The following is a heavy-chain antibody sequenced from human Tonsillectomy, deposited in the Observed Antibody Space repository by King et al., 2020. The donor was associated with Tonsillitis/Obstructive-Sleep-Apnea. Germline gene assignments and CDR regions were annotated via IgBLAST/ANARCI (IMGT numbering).Heavy chain of an antibody. CDR1: GFTFSSYW. CDR3: ARDLPSDYYYDSTADAFDI. D-gene: IGHD3-22*01. J-gene: IGHJ3*02. CDR2: INSDGSST. Sequence: VQLVESGGGLVQPGGSLRLSCAASGFTFSSYWMHWVRQAPGKGLAWVSRINSDGSSTSYADSVKGRFTISRDNAKNTLYLQMNSLRAEDTAVYYCARDLPSDYYYDSTADAFDIWGQGTMVTVSS. V-gene: IGHV3-74*01.